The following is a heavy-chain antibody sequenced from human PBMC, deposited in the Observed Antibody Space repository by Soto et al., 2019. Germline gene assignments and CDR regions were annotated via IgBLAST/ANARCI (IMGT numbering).Heavy chain of an antibody. D-gene: IGHD6-13*01. CDR2: INPSSGET. J-gene: IGHJ5*02. CDR1: GYTFSTYG. CDR3: ARDWYPRFDP. Sequence: QIQLVQSGPEVKKPGASVKVSYKASGYTFSTYGITWVRQAPGQGLEWMGWINPSSGETNYAQNFQGRVTVTTDTSVTTAYLELRNLRSDDTAAYYCARDWYPRFDPWGRGTLVTVSS. V-gene: IGHV1-18*01.